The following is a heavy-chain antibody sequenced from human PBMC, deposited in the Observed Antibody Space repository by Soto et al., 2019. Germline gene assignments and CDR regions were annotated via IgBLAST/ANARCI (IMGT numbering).Heavy chain of an antibody. CDR1: GGTFGTSA. D-gene: IGHD4-17*01. V-gene: IGHV1-69*01. CDR2: FIPLFSST. J-gene: IGHJ6*02. CDR3: AREGDYNFDYYSGMDV. Sequence: QVQLVQSGAEVKKPGSSVNVSCKASGGTFGTSAINWVRQAPGQGIEWMGAFIPLFSSTNYAQKFQARVTITVDESTATAYMELSSLTSEDTAVYYCAREGDYNFDYYSGMDVWGQGTTVIVSS.